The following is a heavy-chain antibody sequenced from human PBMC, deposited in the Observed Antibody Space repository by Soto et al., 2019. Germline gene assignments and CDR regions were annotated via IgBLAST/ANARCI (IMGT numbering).Heavy chain of an antibody. CDR2: IYPGDSDT. V-gene: IGHV5-51*01. D-gene: IGHD4-17*01. CDR3: ARTTVTTLFAFDI. J-gene: IGHJ3*02. CDR1: GYSFTSYW. Sequence: PGESLKISCKGSGYSFTSYWIGWVRQMPGKGLEWMGIIYPGDSDTRYSPSFQGQVTISADKSISTAYLQWSSLKASDTAVYYCARTTVTTLFAFDIWGQGTMVTVSS.